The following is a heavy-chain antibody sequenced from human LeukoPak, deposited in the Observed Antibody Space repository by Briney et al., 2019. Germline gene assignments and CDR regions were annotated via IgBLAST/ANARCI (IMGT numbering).Heavy chain of an antibody. V-gene: IGHV3-53*01. D-gene: IGHD2-21*02. Sequence: PGGSLRLSCTLSGFTLSSNSMSWVRPAPGKGLEWVSFIYSAGSTHYSDSVKGRFTISIDNSKNTLYLQMNSLRGEDTAVYYCARGYCGGDCRSDTDNWFDPWGQGTLVTVSS. J-gene: IGHJ5*02. CDR1: GFTLSSNS. CDR2: IYSAGST. CDR3: ARGYCGGDCRSDTDNWFDP.